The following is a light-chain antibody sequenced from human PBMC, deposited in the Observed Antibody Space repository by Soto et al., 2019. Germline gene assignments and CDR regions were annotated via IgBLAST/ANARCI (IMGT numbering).Light chain of an antibody. CDR2: GAS. J-gene: IGKJ2*01. Sequence: EIVMTQSPATLSVSPGEGVTLFCRASQNIGTNLAWYQQKPGQAPRLLIYGASTRGTGVPARFSGSGSGTDFTLTISSLESEDFAVYSCQQYNNWPPYTFGLGTKVDI. CDR1: QNIGTN. CDR3: QQYNNWPPYT. V-gene: IGKV3-15*01.